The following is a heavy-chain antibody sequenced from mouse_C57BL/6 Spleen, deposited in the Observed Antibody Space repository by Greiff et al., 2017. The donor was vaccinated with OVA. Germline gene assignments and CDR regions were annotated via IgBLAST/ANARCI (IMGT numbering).Heavy chain of an antibody. CDR2: IDPSDSYT. Sequence: VQLQQPGAELVMPGASVKLSCKASGYTFTSYWMHWVKQRPGQGLEWIGEIDPSDSYTNYNQKFKGKSTLTVDKSSSTAYMQLSSLTSEDSAVYYCARGVGSSPWFDYWGQGTLVTVSA. J-gene: IGHJ3*01. CDR1: GYTFTSYW. D-gene: IGHD1-1*01. CDR3: ARGVGSSPWFDY. V-gene: IGHV1-69*01.